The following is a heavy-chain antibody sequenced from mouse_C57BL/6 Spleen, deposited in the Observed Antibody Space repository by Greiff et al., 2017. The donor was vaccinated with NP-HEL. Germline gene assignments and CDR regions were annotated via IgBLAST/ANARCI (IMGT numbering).Heavy chain of an antibody. D-gene: IGHD1-1*01. V-gene: IGHV1-64*01. CDR1: GYTFTSYW. CDR3: ARLVTTVQPFDD. CDR2: IYPNSGST. Sequence: QVQLQQPGAELVKPGASVKLSCKASGYTFTSYWMPWVKQRPGQGLEWIGMIYPNSGSTNYNEKFKSKATLTVDKSSSTAYMQLSSLTSEDSAVYYCARLVTTVQPFDDWGQGTTLTVSS. J-gene: IGHJ2*01.